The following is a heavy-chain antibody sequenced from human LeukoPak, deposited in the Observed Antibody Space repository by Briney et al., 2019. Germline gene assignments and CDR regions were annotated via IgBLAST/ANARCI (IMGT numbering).Heavy chain of an antibody. CDR1: GGSISSYY. CDR2: IYYSGST. V-gene: IGHV4-59*12. CDR3: ARDRGGYTYSHDY. J-gene: IGHJ4*02. Sequence: SETLSLTCTVSGGSISSYYWSWIRQPPGKGLEWIGYIYYSGSTNYNPSLKSRVTISVDTSKNQFSLKLNFVTAADTAVYYCARDRGGYTYSHDYWGQGTLVTVSS. D-gene: IGHD5-18*01.